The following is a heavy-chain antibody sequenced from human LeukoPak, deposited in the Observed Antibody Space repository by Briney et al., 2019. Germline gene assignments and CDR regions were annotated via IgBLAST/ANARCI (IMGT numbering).Heavy chain of an antibody. V-gene: IGHV4-39*01. J-gene: IGHJ4*02. D-gene: IGHD1-14*01. CDR3: ASGSGYFFDY. Sequence: SETLSLTCTVSGASIRRTSYHWGWIRQPPGKGLEWIGTIYNSGSAYYNPSLKSRVTISVDTSKNQFSLKVSSVTAADTAVYYCASGSGYFFDYWGQGTLVTVSS. CDR1: GASIRRTSYH. CDR2: IYNSGSA.